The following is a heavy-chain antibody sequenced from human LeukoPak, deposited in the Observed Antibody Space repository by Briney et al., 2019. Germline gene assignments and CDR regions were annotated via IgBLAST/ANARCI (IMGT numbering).Heavy chain of an antibody. Sequence: SETLSLTCTVSGGSISSSSYYWGWIRQPPGKGLEWIGYIYYSGSTNYNPSLKSRVTISVDTSKNQFSLKLSSVTAADTAVYYCARGGPYKVETAVVFDYWGQGTLVTVSS. CDR1: GGSISSSSYY. CDR2: IYYSGST. D-gene: IGHD5-18*01. CDR3: ARGGPYKVETAVVFDY. V-gene: IGHV4-61*05. J-gene: IGHJ4*02.